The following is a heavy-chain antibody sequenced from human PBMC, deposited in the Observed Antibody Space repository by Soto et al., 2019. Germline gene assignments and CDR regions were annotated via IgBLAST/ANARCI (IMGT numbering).Heavy chain of an antibody. CDR2: IKQDGSEK. CDR3: ARSVHYYDFWSGSLDPAFDY. Sequence: PGGSLRLSCAASGFTFSSYWMSWVRQAPGKGLEWVANIKQDGSEKYYVDSVKGRFTISRDNAKNSLYLQMNSLRAEDTAVYYCARSVHYYDFWSGSLDPAFDYWGQGTLVTVSS. CDR1: GFTFSSYW. J-gene: IGHJ4*02. V-gene: IGHV3-7*01. D-gene: IGHD3-3*01.